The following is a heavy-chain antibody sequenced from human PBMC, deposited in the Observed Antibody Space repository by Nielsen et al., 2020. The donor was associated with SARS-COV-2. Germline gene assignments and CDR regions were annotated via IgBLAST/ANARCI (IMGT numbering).Heavy chain of an antibody. Sequence: SCKASGYNFVSYWIGWVRQQPGKGLEWMGIIYPADSVTIYSPSFQGRVTISVDQSISTAYLQWSSLEASDTAIYYCARRYYFDTLLDPWGQGALVTVSS. D-gene: IGHD3-9*01. J-gene: IGHJ5*02. V-gene: IGHV5-51*01. CDR3: ARRYYFDTLLDP. CDR2: IYPADSVT. CDR1: GYNFVSYW.